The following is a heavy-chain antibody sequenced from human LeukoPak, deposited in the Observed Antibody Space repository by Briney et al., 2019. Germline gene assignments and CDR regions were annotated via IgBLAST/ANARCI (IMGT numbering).Heavy chain of an antibody. CDR3: AKLESPYNYYGMDV. CDR2: ISGSGGST. D-gene: IGHD3-3*01. V-gene: IGHV3-23*01. J-gene: IGHJ6*02. CDR1: GFTFSSYA. Sequence: PGGSLRLSCAASGFTFSSYAMSWVRQAPGKGLEWVSAISGSGGSTYYADSVKGRFTISRDNSKNTLYLQMNSLRVEDTAVYYCAKLESPYNYYGMDVWGQGTTVTVS.